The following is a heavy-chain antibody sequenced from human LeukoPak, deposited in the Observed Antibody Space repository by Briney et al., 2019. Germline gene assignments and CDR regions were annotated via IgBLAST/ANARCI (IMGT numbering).Heavy chain of an antibody. CDR3: ARVGSYYGSSGSRCFDY. J-gene: IGHJ4*02. Sequence: SETLSLTCAVYGGSFSGYYWSWIRQPPGKGLEWIGEINHSGSTNYNPSLKSRVTISVDTSKNQFSLKLSSVTATDTAVYYCARVGSYYGSSGSRCFDYWGQGTLVTVSS. V-gene: IGHV4-34*01. D-gene: IGHD3-22*01. CDR1: GGSFSGYY. CDR2: INHSGST.